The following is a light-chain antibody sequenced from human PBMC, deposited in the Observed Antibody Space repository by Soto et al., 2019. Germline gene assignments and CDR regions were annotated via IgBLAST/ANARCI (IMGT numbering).Light chain of an antibody. CDR2: ASS. CDR1: QTIISNY. Sequence: EIVLTQSPGTLSLSPGERASLSCRTSQTIISNYLAWYQQKPGQAPRLLIYASSTRATGIPDRFSGSGSGTDFTLTISRLEPEDFAVYYCQQDGSSPLYSCGQGTKLEIK. V-gene: IGKV3-20*01. CDR3: QQDGSSPLYS. J-gene: IGKJ2*03.